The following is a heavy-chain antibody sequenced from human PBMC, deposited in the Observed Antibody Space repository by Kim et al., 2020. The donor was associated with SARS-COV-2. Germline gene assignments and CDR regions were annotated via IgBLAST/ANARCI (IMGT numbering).Heavy chain of an antibody. CDR1: GFTFSSYA. Sequence: GGSLRLSCSASGFTFSSYAMHWVRQAPGKGLEYVSAISSNGGSTYYADSVKGRFTISRDNSKNTLYLQMSSLRAEDTAVYYCVKARPAYYDSSFPQSPSNWFDPWGQGTLVTVSS. V-gene: IGHV3-64D*09. CDR2: ISSNGGST. CDR3: VKARPAYYDSSFPQSPSNWFDP. J-gene: IGHJ5*02. D-gene: IGHD3-22*01.